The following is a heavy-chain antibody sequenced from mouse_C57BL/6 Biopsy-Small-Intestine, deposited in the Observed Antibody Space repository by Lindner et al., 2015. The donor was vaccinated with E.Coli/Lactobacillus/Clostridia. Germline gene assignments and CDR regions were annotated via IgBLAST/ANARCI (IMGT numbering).Heavy chain of an antibody. CDR3: ARYYYSGSYWYFDV. Sequence: EVQLQESGPSLVRPSQTLSLTCTVTGFSINSDCHWIWIRQFPGNKLEYIGYTFYSGITYYNPSLESRTYITRDTSKNQFSLKLSSVTTEDTATYYCARYYYSGSYWYFDVWGTGTTVTVSS. CDR2: TFYSGIT. D-gene: IGHD1-1*01. V-gene: IGHV3-3*01. CDR1: GFSINSDCH. J-gene: IGHJ1*03.